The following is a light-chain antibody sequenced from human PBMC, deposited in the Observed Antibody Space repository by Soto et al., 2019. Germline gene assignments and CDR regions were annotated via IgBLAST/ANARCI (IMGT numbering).Light chain of an antibody. V-gene: IGKV1-39*01. Sequence: DIQMTQSPSSLSASVVDRFNMTCRASRSISRYLSWYQQKPGKAPNLLIYAASSLQSGVPSRFSGAGSGTDFTLTIGNLHPEDFAIYYCKQSYSSQWTFGQGTKVDIK. CDR3: KQSYSSQWT. CDR1: RSISRY. J-gene: IGKJ1*01. CDR2: AAS.